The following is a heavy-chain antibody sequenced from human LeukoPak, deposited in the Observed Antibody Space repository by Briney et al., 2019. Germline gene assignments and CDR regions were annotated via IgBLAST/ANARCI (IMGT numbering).Heavy chain of an antibody. CDR1: GFTFSSYS. J-gene: IGHJ4*02. CDR2: ISSSSGAI. CDR3: ARRRGGSYPFDY. Sequence: GGSLRLSCAASGFTFSSYSMNWVRQAPGKGLEWVSYISSSSGAIYYADSVKGRFTISRDNAKNSLYLQMNSLRDEDSAVDYCARRRGGSYPFDYWGQGTLVTVSS. D-gene: IGHD1-26*01. V-gene: IGHV3-48*02.